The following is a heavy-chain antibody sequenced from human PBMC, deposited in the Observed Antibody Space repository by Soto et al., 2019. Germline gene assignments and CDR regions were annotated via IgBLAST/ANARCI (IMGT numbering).Heavy chain of an antibody. Sequence: GGSLRLSCAASGFTFSSYAMRWVRQAPGKGLEWVSGIKGNGTNTGYADSVKGRFTISRDNVKNTLYLQMNSLRAEDTAVYYCARGLTGYYGFDYWGQGTLVTISS. D-gene: IGHD3-10*01. CDR1: GFTFSSYA. CDR3: ARGLTGYYGFDY. V-gene: IGHV3-74*01. CDR2: IKGNGTNT. J-gene: IGHJ4*02.